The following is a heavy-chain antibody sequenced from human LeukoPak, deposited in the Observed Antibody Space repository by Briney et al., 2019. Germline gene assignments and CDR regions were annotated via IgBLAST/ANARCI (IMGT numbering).Heavy chain of an antibody. J-gene: IGHJ6*03. CDR1: GLTISSYS. Sequence: GGSLRLSCAASGLTISSYSMNWVRQAPGKGLQWVSYISSSSSTIYYADSVKGRFTISRDNAKNSLYLQMNSLRAEDTAVYYCAREVVVITKAHYYYYMDVWGKGTTVTISS. D-gene: IGHD3-22*01. CDR3: AREVVVITKAHYYYYMDV. V-gene: IGHV3-48*01. CDR2: ISSSSSTI.